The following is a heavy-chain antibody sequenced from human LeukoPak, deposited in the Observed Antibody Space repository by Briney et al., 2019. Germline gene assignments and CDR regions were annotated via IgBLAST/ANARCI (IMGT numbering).Heavy chain of an antibody. V-gene: IGHV1-18*01. J-gene: IGHJ4*02. CDR1: GYIFTDYG. D-gene: IGHD3-16*01. Sequence: GASVKVSCKASGYIFTDYGISWVRQAPGQGLEGMGWISAYNGNTNYAQKVQGRVTMTTDTSTNTAYMELRSLKFDDTAVYYCARGTSVIDYWGQGTLVTVSS. CDR2: ISAYNGNT. CDR3: ARGTSVIDY.